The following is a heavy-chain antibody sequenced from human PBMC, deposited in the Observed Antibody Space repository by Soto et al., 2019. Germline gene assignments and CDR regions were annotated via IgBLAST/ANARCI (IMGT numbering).Heavy chain of an antibody. CDR2: IHYSGST. CDR3: VRGGIAGHWFDH. V-gene: IGHV4-59*12. Sequence: PSETLSLTCTVSGDSISSYYWSWIRQPPGKGLEWIGYIHYSGSTNYNPSLKSRVTISADTSRNQLSLYLTSVTAADTAVYYCVRGGIAGHWFDHWGQGTLVTVSS. D-gene: IGHD2-15*01. J-gene: IGHJ5*02. CDR1: GDSISSYY.